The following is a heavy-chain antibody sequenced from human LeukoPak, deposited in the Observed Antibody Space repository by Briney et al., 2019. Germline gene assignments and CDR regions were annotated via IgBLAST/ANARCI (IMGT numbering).Heavy chain of an antibody. CDR3: AIPPGDRADMDV. CDR2: IIPIFGTA. D-gene: IGHD7-27*01. J-gene: IGHJ6*03. Sequence: GASVKVSCKASRGTFSSYAISWVRQAPGQGLEWMGGIIPIFGTANYAQKFQGRVTITADKSTSTAYMELSSLRSEDTAVYYCAIPPGDRADMDVWGKGTTVTVSS. CDR1: RGTFSSYA. V-gene: IGHV1-69*06.